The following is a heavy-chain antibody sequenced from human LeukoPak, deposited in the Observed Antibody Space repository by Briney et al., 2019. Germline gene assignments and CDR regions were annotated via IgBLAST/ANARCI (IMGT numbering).Heavy chain of an antibody. V-gene: IGHV3-23*01. D-gene: IGHD4-11*01. CDR1: AFTFSSYA. CDR2: ISGSGGST. Sequence: GGSLRLSCAASAFTFSSYAMTWVRQAPGKGLEWVSVISGSGGSTYYADSVKGRFTISRDSTKNSLYLQMNSLRVEDTAVYYCARDHFDYRLDYWGQGTLVTVSS. CDR3: ARDHFDYRLDY. J-gene: IGHJ4*02.